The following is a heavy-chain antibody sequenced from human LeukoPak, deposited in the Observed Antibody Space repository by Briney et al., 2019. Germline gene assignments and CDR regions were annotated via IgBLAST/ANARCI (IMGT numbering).Heavy chain of an antibody. CDR1: GFTFSSYW. V-gene: IGHV3-7*03. CDR3: ATPLDYYDTSGYHQGGD. D-gene: IGHD3-22*01. Sequence: PGESLRLSCAASGFTFSSYWMTWVRQAPGKGLEWVANIKQDGSKKNYVDSVKGRFTISRDNAKNSLYLQMNSLRAEDTAVYYCATPLDYYDTSGYHQGGDWGQGTLVTVSS. CDR2: IKQDGSKK. J-gene: IGHJ4*02.